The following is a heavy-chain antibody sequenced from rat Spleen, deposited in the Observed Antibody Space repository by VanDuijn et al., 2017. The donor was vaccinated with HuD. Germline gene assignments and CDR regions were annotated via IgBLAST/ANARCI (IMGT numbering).Heavy chain of an antibody. J-gene: IGHJ2*01. CDR3: ARPTTGIPFNY. D-gene: IGHD1-9*01. CDR1: GLSFSNYT. CDR2: IIYDGSNT. V-gene: IGHV5-7*01. Sequence: EVQLVESGGGLVQPGRSMKLSCAASGLSFSNYTMAWVRQAPKKGLEWVAAIIYDGSNTYYRDSVKGRFTISRDNAKSTLYLQMDSLRSEDTAIYYCARPTTGIPFNYWGQGVMVTVSS.